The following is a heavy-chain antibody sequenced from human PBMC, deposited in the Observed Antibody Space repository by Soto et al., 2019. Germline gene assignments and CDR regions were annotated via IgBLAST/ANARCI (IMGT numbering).Heavy chain of an antibody. V-gene: IGHV4-39*01. Sequence: SETLSLTCTVSGGSISSSSYYWGWIRQPPGKGLEWIGSIYYSGSTYYNPSLKSRVTISVDTSKNQFSLKLSSVTAADTAVYYCARRQSNSYGTFDYWGQGTLVTVSS. CDR3: ARRQSNSYGTFDY. CDR2: IYYSGST. D-gene: IGHD5-18*01. J-gene: IGHJ4*02. CDR1: GGSISSSSYY.